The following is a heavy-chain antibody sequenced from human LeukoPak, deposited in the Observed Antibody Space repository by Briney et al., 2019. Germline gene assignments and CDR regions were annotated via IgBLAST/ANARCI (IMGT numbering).Heavy chain of an antibody. Sequence: ASVKVSCKASGYTFTSYDINWVRQATGQGLEWMGWMNPNSGNTGYAQKFQGRVTMTRNTSISTAYMELSSLRSEDTAVYYCASNYGSGSYYYWFVPWGQGTLVTVSS. J-gene: IGHJ5*02. CDR2: MNPNSGNT. CDR3: ASNYGSGSYYYWFVP. V-gene: IGHV1-8*01. D-gene: IGHD3-10*01. CDR1: GYTFTSYD.